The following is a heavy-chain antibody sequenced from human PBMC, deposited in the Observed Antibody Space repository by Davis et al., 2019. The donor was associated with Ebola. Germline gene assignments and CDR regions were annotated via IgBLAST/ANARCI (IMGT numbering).Heavy chain of an antibody. CDR1: GLTFSKFW. V-gene: IGHV3-7*01. J-gene: IGHJ3*02. CDR2: IKEDGSEK. CDR3: ARDYYDNSGDGFDI. D-gene: IGHD3-22*01. Sequence: PGGSLRLSCVVSGLTFSKFWMNWVRQTPGKGLQWVANIKEDGSEKHYVDSVKGRFIISRDNAKNSLYLQLNSLRADDTAMYYCARDYYDNSGDGFDIWGQGTMVTVSS.